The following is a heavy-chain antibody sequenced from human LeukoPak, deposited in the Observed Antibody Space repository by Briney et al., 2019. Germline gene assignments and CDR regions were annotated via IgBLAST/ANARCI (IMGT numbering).Heavy chain of an antibody. D-gene: IGHD3-22*01. CDR2: MYYSGST. CDR1: GGSISSGDYY. Sequence: SETLSLTCTVSGGSISSGDYYWSWIRQPPGKGLEWIGYMYYSGSTYYNPSLKSRITISLDISKNQFSPKLSSVTAADTAVYYCARPYYYDSRIDPWGQGTLVTVSS. V-gene: IGHV4-30-4*01. CDR3: ARPYYYDSRIDP. J-gene: IGHJ5*02.